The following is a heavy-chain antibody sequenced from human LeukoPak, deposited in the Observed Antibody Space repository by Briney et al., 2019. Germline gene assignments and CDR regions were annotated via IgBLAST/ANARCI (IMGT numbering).Heavy chain of an antibody. V-gene: IGHV3-21*01. CDR2: ISSGGGYI. CDR3: ARTYYATDGLDGFDV. Sequence: GGSLRLSCAASGFTFSRYSMNWVRQDPGEGLEWVSSISSGGGYIFCADSLRGRFTISRDNAKKSLSLQMSSLRAEDTAVYYCARTYYATDGLDGFDVWGQGTMVTVSS. J-gene: IGHJ3*01. D-gene: IGHD3-10*01. CDR1: GFTFSRYS.